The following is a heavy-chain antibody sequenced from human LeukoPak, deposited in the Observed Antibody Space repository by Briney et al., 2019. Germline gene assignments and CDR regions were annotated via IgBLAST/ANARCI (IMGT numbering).Heavy chain of an antibody. J-gene: IGHJ1*01. CDR2: ISGSGGST. Sequence: GGSLRLSCTASGFKSDDFALTWVRQAPGKGLEWVSAISGSGGSTYYADSVKGRFTISRDNSKNTLYLQMNSLRAEDTAVYYCAKDGATVTTPAEYFQHWGQGTLVTVSS. V-gene: IGHV3-23*01. D-gene: IGHD4-11*01. CDR3: AKDGATVTTPAEYFQH. CDR1: GFKSDDFA.